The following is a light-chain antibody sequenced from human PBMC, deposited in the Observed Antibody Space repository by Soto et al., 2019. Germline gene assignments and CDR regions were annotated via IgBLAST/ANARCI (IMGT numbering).Light chain of an antibody. Sequence: EIVLTQSPGTLSLSPGERATLSCRASQSVSSSYLAWYQQKPGQAPRLLIYDTSTRATGIPDRFSGSGSETDFTLTISRLEPEDFAVYFCQHYGSSRTFGQGT. CDR2: DTS. CDR1: QSVSSSY. V-gene: IGKV3-20*01. CDR3: QHYGSSRT. J-gene: IGKJ1*01.